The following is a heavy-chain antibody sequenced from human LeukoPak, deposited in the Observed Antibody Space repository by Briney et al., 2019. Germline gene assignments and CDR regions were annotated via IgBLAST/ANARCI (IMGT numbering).Heavy chain of an antibody. Sequence: TSETLSLTCTVSGGSISSYYWSWIRQPPGKGLEWIGYIYYSGSTNYNPSLKSRVTISVDTSKNQFSLKLSSVTAADTAVYYCARDVFGGVYGSGGVIDYWGQGTLVTVSS. CDR3: ARDVFGGVYGSGGVIDY. D-gene: IGHD3-16*01. V-gene: IGHV4-59*12. J-gene: IGHJ4*02. CDR2: IYYSGST. CDR1: GGSISSYY.